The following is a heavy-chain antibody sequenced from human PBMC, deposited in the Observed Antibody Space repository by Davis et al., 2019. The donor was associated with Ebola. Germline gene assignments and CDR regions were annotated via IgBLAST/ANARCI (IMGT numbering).Heavy chain of an antibody. CDR2: ISYNGNT. CDR3: ARLSSSVAGLY. J-gene: IGHJ4*02. D-gene: IGHD6-19*01. Sequence: MPSETLSLTCTVSGDSISSGDFYWGWIRQPPGKGLEWIGYISYNGNTYYTPSLKSRLAISVDTSRKQFSLNLSSVTAADTAIYYCARLSSSVAGLYWGQGILVTVSS. CDR1: GDSISSGDFY. V-gene: IGHV4-30-4*01.